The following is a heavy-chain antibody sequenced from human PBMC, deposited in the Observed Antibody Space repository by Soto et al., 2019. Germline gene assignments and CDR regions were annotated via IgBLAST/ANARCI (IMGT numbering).Heavy chain of an antibody. CDR1: GGTFSSYA. Sequence: GASVKVSCKASGGTFSSYAISWVRQAPGQGLEWMGGIIPIFGTANYAQKFQGRVTITADESTSTAYMELSSLRSEDTAVYYCARMYSSSFYYYYYGMDVWGQGTTVTAP. D-gene: IGHD6-6*01. V-gene: IGHV1-69*13. J-gene: IGHJ6*02. CDR3: ARMYSSSFYYYYYGMDV. CDR2: IIPIFGTA.